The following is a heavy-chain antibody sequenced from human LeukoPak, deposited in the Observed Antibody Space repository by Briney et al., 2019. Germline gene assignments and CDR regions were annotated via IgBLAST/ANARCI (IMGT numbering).Heavy chain of an antibody. CDR1: GGSFSGYY. V-gene: IGHV4-34*01. CDR3: ARGLSGDYAYYFDY. Sequence: SETLSLTCAVYGGSFSGYYWSWIRQPPGKGLEWIGEINHSGSTNYNPSHKSRVTISVDTSKNQFSLKLSSVTAADTAVYYCARGLSGDYAYYFDYWGQGTLVTVSS. D-gene: IGHD4-17*01. CDR2: INHSGST. J-gene: IGHJ4*02.